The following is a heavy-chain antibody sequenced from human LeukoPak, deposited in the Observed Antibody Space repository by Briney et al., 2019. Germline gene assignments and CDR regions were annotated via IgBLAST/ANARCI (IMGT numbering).Heavy chain of an antibody. J-gene: IGHJ3*02. CDR1: GFTFDDYA. Sequence: PGGSLRLSCAASGFTFDDYAMHWVRQAPGKGLEWVSSISSSSSYIYYADSVKGRFTISRDNAKNSLYLQMNSLRAEDTAVYYCARVGTGNDAFDIWGQGTMVTVSS. CDR2: ISSSSSYI. D-gene: IGHD3/OR15-3a*01. V-gene: IGHV3-21*01. CDR3: ARVGTGNDAFDI.